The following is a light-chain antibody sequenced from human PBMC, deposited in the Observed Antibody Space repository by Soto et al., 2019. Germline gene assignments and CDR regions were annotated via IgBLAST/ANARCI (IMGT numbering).Light chain of an antibody. CDR2: DAS. V-gene: IGKV3-15*01. CDR1: QPVFIRY. CDR3: QQYNNWPIT. Sequence: EIVLTQSPGTLSLSPGERATLSFRASQPVFIRYLAWYHHKPGQAPRLLIYDASTRALDTPARFAGSGAGTEFTLTISSLQSEDFAVYFCQQYNNWPITFGQGTRLEI. J-gene: IGKJ5*01.